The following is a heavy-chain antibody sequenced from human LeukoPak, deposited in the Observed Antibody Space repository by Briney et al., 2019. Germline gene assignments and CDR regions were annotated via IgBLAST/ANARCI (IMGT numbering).Heavy chain of an antibody. D-gene: IGHD1-26*01. J-gene: IGHJ4*02. Sequence: ASVKVSCKASGYTFTSYGISWVRQAPRQGLEWMGIINPSGGSTSYAQKFQGRVTMTRDTSTSTVYMELSSLRSEDTAVYYCARGGDSGSYYVWGGYIDYWGQGTLVTVSS. CDR2: INPSGGST. CDR1: GYTFTSYG. CDR3: ARGGDSGSYYVWGGYIDY. V-gene: IGHV1-46*01.